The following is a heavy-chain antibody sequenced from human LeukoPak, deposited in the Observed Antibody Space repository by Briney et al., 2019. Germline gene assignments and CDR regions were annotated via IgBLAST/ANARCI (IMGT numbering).Heavy chain of an antibody. V-gene: IGHV1-2*06. CDR3: ARDPPSSWADPIHFDY. Sequence: ASVKVSCKVSGYTLTELSMHWVRQAPGQGLEWMGRINPNSGGTNYARKFQGRVTMTRDTSISTAYMELSRLRSDDTAVYYCARDPPSSWADPIHFDYWGQGTLVTVSS. CDR1: GYTLTELS. D-gene: IGHD6-13*01. CDR2: INPNSGGT. J-gene: IGHJ4*02.